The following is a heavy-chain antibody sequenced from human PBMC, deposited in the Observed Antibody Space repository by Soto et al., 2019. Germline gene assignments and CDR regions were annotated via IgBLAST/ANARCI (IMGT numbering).Heavy chain of an antibody. V-gene: IGHV1-69*13. CDR1: GGTFSSYA. CDR2: IIPIFGTA. D-gene: IGHD3-22*01. CDR3: ARDYRASDSSGPYNWFDP. Sequence: ASVKVSCKASGGTFSSYAISWVRQAPGQGLEWMGGIIPIFGTANYAQKFQGRVTITADESTSTAYMELSSLRSEDTAVYYCARDYRASDSSGPYNWFDPWGQGTLVTVSS. J-gene: IGHJ5*02.